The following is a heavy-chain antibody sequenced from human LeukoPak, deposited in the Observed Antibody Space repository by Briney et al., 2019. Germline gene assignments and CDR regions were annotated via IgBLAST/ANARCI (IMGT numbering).Heavy chain of an antibody. J-gene: IGHJ4*02. CDR1: GFTFSSYA. V-gene: IGHV3-7*03. CDR2: IKQDGSEK. D-gene: IGHD1-26*01. CDR3: ARDKGADEGSKFDY. Sequence: RGSLRLSCAASGFTFSSYAMSWVRQAPGKGLEWVANIKQDGSEKHYVDSVRGRFTISRDNAKNSLYLQMNSLRAEDTAVYYCARDKGADEGSKFDYWGQGTLVTVSS.